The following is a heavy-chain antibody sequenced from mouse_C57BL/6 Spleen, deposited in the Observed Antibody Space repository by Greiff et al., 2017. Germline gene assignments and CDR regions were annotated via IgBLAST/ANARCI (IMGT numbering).Heavy chain of an antibody. J-gene: IGHJ2*01. V-gene: IGHV1-81*01. Sequence: QVQLQQSGAELARPGASVKLSCKASGYTFTSYGISWVKQRTGQGLEWIGEIYPRSGNTYYNEKFKSKATLTADKSSSTAYMELRSLTSEDSAVYFCARWDYYGVGYYFDYWGQGTTLTVSS. D-gene: IGHD1-1*01. CDR3: ARWDYYGVGYYFDY. CDR1: GYTFTSYG. CDR2: IYPRSGNT.